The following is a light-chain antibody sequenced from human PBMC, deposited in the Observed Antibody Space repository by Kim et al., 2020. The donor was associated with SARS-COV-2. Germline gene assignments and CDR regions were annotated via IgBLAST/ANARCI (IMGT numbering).Light chain of an antibody. V-gene: IGLV3-19*01. CDR3: HSRDTSGDHRV. J-gene: IGLJ2*01. Sequence: ALGQKGGITCQKDSLRRHDSSWYQQKPGQAPILVFYGKNNRPSEIPDRFSGSSSGNTASLTITGAQAEDEADYYCHSRDTSGDHRVFGGGTQLTVL. CDR2: GKN. CDR1: SLRRHD.